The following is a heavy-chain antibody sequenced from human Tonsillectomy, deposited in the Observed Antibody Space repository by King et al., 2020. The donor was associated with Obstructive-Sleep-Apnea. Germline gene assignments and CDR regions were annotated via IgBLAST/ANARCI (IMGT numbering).Heavy chain of an antibody. CDR3: ARDRYNWNHYYYYGMDV. D-gene: IGHD1-20*01. V-gene: IGHV1-18*04. Sequence: QLVQSGAEVKKPGASVKVSCKASGYTFTRYGISWVRQAPGQGLEWMGWISAYNGNTNYAQKLQGRVTMTTDTSTSTAYMALRSLRSDDTAVYYCARDRYNWNHYYYYGMDVWGQGTTVTVSS. CDR1: GYTFTRYG. J-gene: IGHJ6*02. CDR2: ISAYNGNT.